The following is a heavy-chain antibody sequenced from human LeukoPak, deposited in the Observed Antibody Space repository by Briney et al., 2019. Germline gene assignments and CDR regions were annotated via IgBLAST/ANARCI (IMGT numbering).Heavy chain of an antibody. CDR2: ISYDGSNK. Sequence: GGSLRLSCAASGFTFSSYGMHWVRQAPGKGLEWVAVISYDGSNKYYADSVKGRFTISRDNSKNTLYLQMNSLRAEDTAVYYCASEIAYCGGDCSSAFDIWGQGTMVTVSS. J-gene: IGHJ3*02. D-gene: IGHD2-21*02. CDR1: GFTFSSYG. V-gene: IGHV3-30*03. CDR3: ASEIAYCGGDCSSAFDI.